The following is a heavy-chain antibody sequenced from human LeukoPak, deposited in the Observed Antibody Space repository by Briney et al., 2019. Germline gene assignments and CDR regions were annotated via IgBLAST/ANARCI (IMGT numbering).Heavy chain of an antibody. Sequence: ASVKASCKASGYTFTGYYMHWVRQAPGQGLEWMGWINPNRGGTNYAQKFQGRVTMTRDTSISTAYMELSRLRSDDTAVYYCARDLPWLVRYFDYWGQGTLVTVSS. V-gene: IGHV1-2*02. J-gene: IGHJ4*02. CDR1: GYTFTGYY. CDR2: INPNRGGT. CDR3: ARDLPWLVRYFDY. D-gene: IGHD6-19*01.